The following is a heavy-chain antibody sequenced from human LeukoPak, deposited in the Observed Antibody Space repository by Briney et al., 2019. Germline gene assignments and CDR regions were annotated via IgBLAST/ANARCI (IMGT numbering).Heavy chain of an antibody. V-gene: IGHV3-21*01. D-gene: IGHD6-13*01. CDR1: AFTFSGYS. J-gene: IGHJ4*02. Sequence: PGGSLTLSCSASAFTFSGYSMNGVPQAPGKGLEWGLSISTTSDYIHYEDSLKGRVAISRDNAKNSLYLQMNSLRAEDTAIYYCARGGIYSQGFDYWGQGALVTVSS. CDR3: ARGGIYSQGFDY. CDR2: ISTTSDYI.